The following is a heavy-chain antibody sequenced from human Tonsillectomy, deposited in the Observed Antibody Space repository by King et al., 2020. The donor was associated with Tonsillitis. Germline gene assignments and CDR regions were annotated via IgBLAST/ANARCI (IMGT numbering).Heavy chain of an antibody. V-gene: IGHV3-30*02. J-gene: IGHJ4*02. CDR1: GFTFSSYA. Sequence: VQLVESGGGVVQPGGSLRLSCAASGFTFSSYAMHWVRQAPGKGLEWVTFIQRDGSEKFYADSVKGRFTISRDNSKNTVYLQMNSLRADDTAVYYCAKEETPSSPFAYWGQGTLVTVSS. CDR2: IQRDGSEK. CDR3: AKEETPSSPFAY. D-gene: IGHD1-26*01.